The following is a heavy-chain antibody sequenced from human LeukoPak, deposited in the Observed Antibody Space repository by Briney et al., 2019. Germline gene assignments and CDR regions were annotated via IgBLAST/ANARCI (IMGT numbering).Heavy chain of an antibody. J-gene: IGHJ6*02. CDR1: GYTFTSYD. CDR3: ARDEVVAAPNYFGMVI. V-gene: IGHV1-8*01. Sequence: ASVKVSCKASGYTFTSYDVNWVRQATGQGLEWMGWMNPNSGNTGLAQKFQGRVTLTRDTSLSTAYMELSNLRSDDTAVYYCARDEVVAAPNYFGMVIWGQGTTVSVSS. CDR2: MNPNSGNT. D-gene: IGHD2-15*01.